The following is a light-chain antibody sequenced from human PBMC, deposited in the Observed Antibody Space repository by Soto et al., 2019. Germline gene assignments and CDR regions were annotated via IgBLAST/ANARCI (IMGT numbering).Light chain of an antibody. V-gene: IGLV2-14*01. CDR1: SSDVGTYNY. CDR2: EVT. Sequence: QSALTQPASVSGSPGQSITISCTGTSSDVGTYNYVSWYQHYPGKAPKLIIYEVTKRPSGVPDRFSGSKSGNMDSLTVSGLQGEDEANYYCSSYSTFSNLVFGAGTKLTVL. J-gene: IGLJ1*01. CDR3: SSYSTFSNLV.